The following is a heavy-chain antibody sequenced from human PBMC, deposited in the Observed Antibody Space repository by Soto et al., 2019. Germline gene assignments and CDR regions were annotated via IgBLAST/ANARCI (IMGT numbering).Heavy chain of an antibody. J-gene: IGHJ6*02. CDR2: IIPIFGTA. CDR1: GGTFSSYA. Sequence: QVQLVQSGAEVKKPGSSVKVSCKASGGTFSSYAISWVRQAPGQGLEWMGGIIPIFGTANYAQQFQGRVTITADESTSTAYVELSSLRSEDTAVYYCARDLVVGATTTAAQYYYYGMDVWGQGTTVTVFS. D-gene: IGHD1-26*01. V-gene: IGHV1-69*01. CDR3: ARDLVVGATTTAAQYYYYGMDV.